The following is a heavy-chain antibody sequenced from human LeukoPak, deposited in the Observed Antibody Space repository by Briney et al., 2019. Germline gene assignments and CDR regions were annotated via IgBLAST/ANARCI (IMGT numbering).Heavy chain of an antibody. J-gene: IGHJ4*02. CDR1: GFTFSSYA. V-gene: IGHV3-30-3*01. CDR2: ISYDGSNK. Sequence: GRSLRLSCAASGFTFSSYAMHWVRQAPGKGLEWVAVISYDGSNKYYADSVKGRFTISRDNSKNTLYLQMNSLRAEDTAVYYCAREYYYDSSGYYWPVDYWGQGTLVTVSS. D-gene: IGHD3-22*01. CDR3: AREYYYDSSGYYWPVDY.